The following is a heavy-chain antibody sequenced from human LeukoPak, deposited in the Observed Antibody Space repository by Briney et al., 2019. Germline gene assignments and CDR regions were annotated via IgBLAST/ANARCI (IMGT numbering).Heavy chain of an antibody. V-gene: IGHV3-23*01. CDR3: AKDGGSGYYYFDY. CDR2: ISGSGGST. Sequence: GGSLRLSCAASGFTFSSYAMSWVRQAPGKGLEWVSAISGSGGSTYYADSVKGRFTISRDNSKNTLYVQMNSLRAEDTAVYYCAKDGGSGYYYFDYWAREPWSPSPQ. J-gene: IGHJ4*02. D-gene: IGHD3-22*01. CDR1: GFTFSSYA.